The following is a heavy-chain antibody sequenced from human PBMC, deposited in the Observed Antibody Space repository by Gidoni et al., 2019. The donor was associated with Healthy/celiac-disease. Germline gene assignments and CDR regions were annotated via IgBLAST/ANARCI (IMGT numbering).Heavy chain of an antibody. CDR2: ISYDGSNK. D-gene: IGHD2-2*02. J-gene: IGHJ4*02. CDR1: GFTFGSYL. V-gene: IGHV3-30*18. Sequence: QVQLVESGGGVVQPGRSLRLPCAASGFTFGSYLMHWVRPAPGKGLEWVAVISYDGSNKYYADSVKGRFTISRDNSKNTLDLQMNSLRAEDTAVYYCAKDPDIVVVPAAIDYFDDWGQGTLVTVSS. CDR3: AKDPDIVVVPAAIDYFDD.